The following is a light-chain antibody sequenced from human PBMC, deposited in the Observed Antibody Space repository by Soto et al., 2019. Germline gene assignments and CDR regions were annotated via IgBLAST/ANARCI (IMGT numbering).Light chain of an antibody. J-gene: IGKJ3*01. CDR2: GAS. Sequence: EIVLTQSPGTLSFSPGERATLSCRASQSVNSNYLAWYQQSPGQAPRLLIFGASFRATGIPDRFSGSGSGTDFTLTISRLEPEDLAVYYCQQYGNSPPEFTFGPGTKVDSK. CDR1: QSVNSNY. CDR3: QQYGNSPPEFT. V-gene: IGKV3-20*01.